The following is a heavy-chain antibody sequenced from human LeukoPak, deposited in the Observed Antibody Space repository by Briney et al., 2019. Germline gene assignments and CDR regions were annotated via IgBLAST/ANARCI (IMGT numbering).Heavy chain of an antibody. CDR3: ARGNSMARFDY. J-gene: IGHJ4*02. D-gene: IGHD3-10*01. V-gene: IGHV4-34*01. CDR2: INHSGST. Sequence: SETLSLTCAVYGGSFSGYYWSWIRQPPGKGLEWIGEINHSGSTNYNPSLKSRVTISVDTSKNQFSLKLSSVTAADTAVYLCARGNSMARFDYWGQGTLVTVSS. CDR1: GGSFSGYY.